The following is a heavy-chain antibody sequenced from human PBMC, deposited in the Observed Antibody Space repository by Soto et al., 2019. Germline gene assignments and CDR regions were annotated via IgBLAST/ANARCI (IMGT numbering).Heavy chain of an antibody. Sequence: ETLSLTCTVSGGSISSDSFYWAWIRQPPGKGLEWIGIIYYSGDTYYNPSLAGRLTMSVDTSNQFSLTLRSVTAADTALYYCARNQPQRYCSGGTCRPAYGMDVWGQGTTVTVSS. J-gene: IGHJ6*02. CDR2: IYYSGDT. CDR3: ARNQPQRYCSGGTCRPAYGMDV. CDR1: GGSISSDSFY. V-gene: IGHV4-39*01. D-gene: IGHD2-15*01.